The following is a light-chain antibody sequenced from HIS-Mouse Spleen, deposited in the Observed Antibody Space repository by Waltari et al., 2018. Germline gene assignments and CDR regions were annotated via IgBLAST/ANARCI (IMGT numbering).Light chain of an antibody. Sequence: SYELTQPPSVSVSPGQTARITCSGDALPKQYAYWYQQKPGQAPVLVIYKDSERPSGIPGRFSGSSSGTTVTLTISGVQAEDEADYYCQSADSSGTYSFVFGTGTKVTVL. CDR3: QSADSSGTYSFV. CDR1: ALPKQY. V-gene: IGLV3-25*03. J-gene: IGLJ1*01. CDR2: KDS.